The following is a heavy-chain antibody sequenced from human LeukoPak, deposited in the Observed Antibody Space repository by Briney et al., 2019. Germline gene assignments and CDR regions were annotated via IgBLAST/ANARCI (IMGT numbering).Heavy chain of an antibody. J-gene: IGHJ4*02. Sequence: GRSLRLSCAASGFTFSSYAMHWVRQAPGKGLEWVAVISYDGSNKYYADSVKGRFTISRDNSKNTLYLQMNSLRAEDTAVYYCARTKYTKTQLPANFDYWGQGTLVTVSS. D-gene: IGHD5-24*01. CDR1: GFTFSSYA. CDR3: ARTKYTKTQLPANFDY. V-gene: IGHV3-30-3*01. CDR2: ISYDGSNK.